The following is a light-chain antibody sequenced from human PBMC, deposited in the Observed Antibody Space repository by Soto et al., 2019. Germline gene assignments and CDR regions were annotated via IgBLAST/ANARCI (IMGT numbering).Light chain of an antibody. V-gene: IGLV2-11*01. CDR2: DVS. CDR3: SSYAGSYTLV. Sequence: QSALNQPRSVSGSPGQSVTISCTGTSNDVGGYNFVSWYQQHPGKVPKLFIYDVSRRPSGVPDRFSGSKSGNTASLTISGLQAEDEADYYCSSYAGSYTLVFGGGTQLTVL. CDR1: SNDVGGYNF. J-gene: IGLJ2*01.